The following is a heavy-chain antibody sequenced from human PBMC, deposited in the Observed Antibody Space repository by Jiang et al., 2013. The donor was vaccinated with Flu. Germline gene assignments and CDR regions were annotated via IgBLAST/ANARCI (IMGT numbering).Heavy chain of an antibody. V-gene: IGHV3-30*02. Sequence: VQLLESGGGVVQPGGSLRLSCGASGFTFSTFNMHWVRQAPGKGLEWLSIIGPAGVTQYYADSVRGRFTISRDNSKSTLYLQMHSLRSEDTAVYFCARDLQWGFDFWGQGTLVTVSS. CDR1: GFTFSTFN. J-gene: IGHJ4*02. CDR2: IGPAGVTQ. D-gene: IGHD1-26*01. CDR3: ARDLQWGFDF.